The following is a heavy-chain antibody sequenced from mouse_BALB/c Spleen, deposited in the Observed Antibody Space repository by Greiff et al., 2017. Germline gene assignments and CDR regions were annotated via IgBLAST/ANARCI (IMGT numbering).Heavy chain of an antibody. CDR1: GFAFSSYD. Sequence: EVQGVESGGGLVKPGGSLKLSCAASGFAFSSYDMSWVRQTPEKRLEWVAYISSGGGSTYYPDTVKGRFTISRDNAKNTLYLQMSSLKSEDTAMYYCARQEGNGAMDYWGQGTSVTVSS. CDR3: ARQEGNGAMDY. J-gene: IGHJ4*01. CDR2: ISSGGGST. V-gene: IGHV5-12-1*01. D-gene: IGHD2-1*01.